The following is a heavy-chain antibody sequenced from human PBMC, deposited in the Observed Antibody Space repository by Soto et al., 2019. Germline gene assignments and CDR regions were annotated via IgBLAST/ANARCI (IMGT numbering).Heavy chain of an antibody. V-gene: IGHV1-3*01. D-gene: IGHD5-18*01. Sequence: ASLKVSCKASGYTFTSYAMHWVRQAPGQRLEWMGWINAGNGNTKYSQKFQGRVTITRDTSASTAYMELSSLRSEDTAVYYCAREAHNTAMGYPIQWGQGTLVTVSS. J-gene: IGHJ4*02. CDR3: AREAHNTAMGYPIQ. CDR1: GYTFTSYA. CDR2: INAGNGNT.